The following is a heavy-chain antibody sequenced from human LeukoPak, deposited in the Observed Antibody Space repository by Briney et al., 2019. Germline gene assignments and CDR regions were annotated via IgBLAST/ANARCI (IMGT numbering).Heavy chain of an antibody. J-gene: IGHJ3*02. D-gene: IGHD6-13*01. CDR3: ASLGPGYSSSQSAFDI. Sequence: GGSLRLSCAASGFTFSTYWMTWVRQAPGKGLEWVANIKQDGGEKYYADSVKGRFTISRDNANNSLYLQMNSLRAEDTAVYYCASLGPGYSSSQSAFDIWGQGTLVIVSS. V-gene: IGHV3-7*01. CDR2: IKQDGGEK. CDR1: GFTFSTYW.